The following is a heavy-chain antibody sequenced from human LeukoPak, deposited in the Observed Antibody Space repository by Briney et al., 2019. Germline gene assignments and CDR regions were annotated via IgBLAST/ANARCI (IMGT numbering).Heavy chain of an antibody. CDR2: IDGGGSST. D-gene: IGHD3-22*01. CDR3: ARGRGSSGGAYVSDY. Sequence: PGGSLRLSCAASGFTFSNPWMHWVRQVPGQGLVWVSRIDGGGSSTSYADSVKGRFSISRDNAKNTLYLQMNSLRAEDRAVYYCARGRGSSGGAYVSDYWGHGTLVTVSS. J-gene: IGHJ4*01. CDR1: GFTFSNPW. V-gene: IGHV3-74*01.